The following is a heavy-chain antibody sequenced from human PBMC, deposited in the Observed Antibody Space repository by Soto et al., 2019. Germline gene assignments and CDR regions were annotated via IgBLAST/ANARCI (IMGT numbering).Heavy chain of an antibody. CDR1: GFAFDSHW. CDR3: ARGIQWRYGMDV. V-gene: IGHV3-74*01. J-gene: IGHJ6*02. CDR2: INGDGSST. Sequence: GGSLRLSCAAAGFAFDSHWMHWVRQAPGRGLVWVSRINGDGSSTFYADSVKGRFTISRDNARNTVYLQMNSLRAEDTAVYYCARGIQWRYGMDVWGQGTTVTVSS. D-gene: IGHD5-12*01.